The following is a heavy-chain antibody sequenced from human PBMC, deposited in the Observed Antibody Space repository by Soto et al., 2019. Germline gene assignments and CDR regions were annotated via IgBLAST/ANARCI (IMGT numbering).Heavy chain of an antibody. CDR1: GYTFTSYA. CDR2: INAGNGNT. J-gene: IGHJ4*02. V-gene: IGHV1-3*01. D-gene: IGHD3-10*01. Sequence: ASVKVSCKASGYTFTSYAMHWVRQAPEQRLEWMGWINAGNGNTKYSQKFQGRVTITRDTSASTAYMELSSLRSEDTAVYYCARSPSMVRGVIMDYWGQGTLVTVSS. CDR3: ARSPSMVRGVIMDY.